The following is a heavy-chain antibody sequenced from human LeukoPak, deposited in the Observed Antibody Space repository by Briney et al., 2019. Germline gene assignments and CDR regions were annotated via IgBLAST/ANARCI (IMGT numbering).Heavy chain of an antibody. V-gene: IGHV4-31*03. Sequence: PSQTLSLTCTVSGGSISSGGYYWRWIRQHPGKGLEWIGYIYYSGSTYYNPSLKSRVTISVDTSKNQFSLKLSSVTAADTAVYYCAREVADYDSSGYYSSGDWFDPWGQGTLVTVSS. CDR1: GGSISSGGYY. D-gene: IGHD3-22*01. CDR3: AREVADYDSSGYYSSGDWFDP. CDR2: IYYSGST. J-gene: IGHJ5*02.